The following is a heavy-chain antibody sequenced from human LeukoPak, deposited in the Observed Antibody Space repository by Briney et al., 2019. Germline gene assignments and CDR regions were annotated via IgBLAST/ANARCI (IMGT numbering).Heavy chain of an antibody. D-gene: IGHD3-22*01. CDR2: IIPIFGTA. V-gene: IGHV1-69*05. CDR3: ASAITYYYDSSGYYLLDY. Sequence: SVKVSCKASGGTFSSYAISWVRQAPGQGLEWMGGIIPIFGTANYAQKFQGRVTITTDESTSTAYMELSSLRSEDTAVYYCASAITYYYDSSGYYLLDYWGQGALVTVSS. J-gene: IGHJ4*02. CDR1: GGTFSSYA.